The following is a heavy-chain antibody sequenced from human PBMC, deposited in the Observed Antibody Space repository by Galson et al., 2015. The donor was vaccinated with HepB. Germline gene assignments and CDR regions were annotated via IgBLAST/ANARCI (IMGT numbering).Heavy chain of an antibody. V-gene: IGHV3-74*01. CDR3: ASLGWVSDYMDV. D-gene: IGHD6-13*01. CDR1: GFTFSTYW. CDR2: ISSDGSST. J-gene: IGHJ6*03. Sequence: SLRLSCAASGFTFSTYWMHWVRQAPGKGLVWVSRISSDGSSTSYADSVSGRFTISRDNAKNTLYLQMDSLRAEDTAVYYCASLGWVSDYMDVWGKGTTVTVSS.